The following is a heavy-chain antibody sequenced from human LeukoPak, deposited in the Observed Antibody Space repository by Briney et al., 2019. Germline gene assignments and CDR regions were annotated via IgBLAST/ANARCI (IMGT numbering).Heavy chain of an antibody. CDR1: GGSISSGSYY. CDR3: ARDQLYGHSSSWYDY. Sequence: SETLSLTCTVSGGSISSGSYYWSWIRQPAGRGLEWIGRIYTSGSTNYNPSLKSRVTISVDTSKNQFSLKLSSVTAADTAVYYCARDQLYGHSSSWYDYWGQGTLVTVSS. V-gene: IGHV4-61*02. J-gene: IGHJ5*01. D-gene: IGHD6-13*01. CDR2: IYTSGST.